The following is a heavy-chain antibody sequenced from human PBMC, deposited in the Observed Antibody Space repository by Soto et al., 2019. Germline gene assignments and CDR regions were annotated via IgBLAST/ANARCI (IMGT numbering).Heavy chain of an antibody. CDR2: IYYSGST. V-gene: IGHV4-39*01. J-gene: IGHJ6*02. D-gene: IGHD5-18*01. Sequence: PSETLSLTCTVSGGSISSSSYYWGWIRQPPGKGLEWIGSIYYSGSTYYNPSLKSRVTISVDTSKNQFSLKLSSVTAADTAVYYCAIYTAMVTNYYGMDVWGQGTTVTVSS. CDR1: GGSISSSSYY. CDR3: AIYTAMVTNYYGMDV.